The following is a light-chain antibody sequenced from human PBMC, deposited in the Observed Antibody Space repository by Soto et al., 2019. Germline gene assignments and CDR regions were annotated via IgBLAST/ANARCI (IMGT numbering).Light chain of an antibody. CDR2: EVT. CDR3: SSYAGSNIHYV. CDR1: SNDVDGYNY. V-gene: IGLV2-8*01. Sequence: QSALAQPPSASGSPGQSVTISCTGTSNDVDGYNYVSWYQHHPGKVPKLMIYEVTKRPSGVPDRFSGSKSGNTASLTVSGLQAEDEADYYCSSYAGSNIHYVFGGGTKVTVL. J-gene: IGLJ1*01.